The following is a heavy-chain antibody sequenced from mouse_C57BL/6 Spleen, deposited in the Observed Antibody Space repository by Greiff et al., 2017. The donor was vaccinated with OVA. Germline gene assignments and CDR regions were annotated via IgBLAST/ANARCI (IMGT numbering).Heavy chain of an antibody. CDR3: ARDRARYDGYLDY. V-gene: IGHV1-66*01. CDR2: IYPGSGNT. Sequence: QVHVKQSGPELVKPGASVKISCKASGYSFTSYYIHWVKQRPGQGLEWIGWIYPGSGNTKYNEKFKGKATLTADTSSSTAYMQLSSLTSEDSAVYYCARDRARYDGYLDYWGQGTTLTVSS. J-gene: IGHJ2*01. CDR1: GYSFTSYY. D-gene: IGHD2-3*01.